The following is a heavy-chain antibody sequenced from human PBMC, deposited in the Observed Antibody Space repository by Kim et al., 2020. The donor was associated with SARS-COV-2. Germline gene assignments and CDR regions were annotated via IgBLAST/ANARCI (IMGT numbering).Heavy chain of an antibody. Sequence: SETLSLTCTVSGGSINNFCWNWILQAPGKGLEWVGYICYTGKTNYNSSLKSRFILSLDTTKKQLSLKMRTLTAADTAVYYCARQGYSDWTSYYYVMDFWG. J-gene: IGHJ6*01. V-gene: IGHV4-59*13. CDR1: GGSINNFC. D-gene: IGHD4-17*01. CDR3: ARQGYSDWTSYYYVMDF. CDR2: ICYTGKT.